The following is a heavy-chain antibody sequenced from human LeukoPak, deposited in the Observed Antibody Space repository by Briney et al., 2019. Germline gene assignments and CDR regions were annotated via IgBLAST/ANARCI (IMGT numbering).Heavy chain of an antibody. CDR2: IYSSGNT. Sequence: SETLSLTCTVSGYSISSGYYWGWIRQPPGKRLEWVGSIYSSGNTYYNPTLKSRVTISVGTSKNQFSLKLSSVTAADTAVYYCARPLRVKDRGFNYCYYYYMDVWGKGTTVTVSS. CDR3: ARPLRVKDRGFNYCYYYYMDV. D-gene: IGHD3-10*01. CDR1: GYSISSGYY. V-gene: IGHV4-38-2*02. J-gene: IGHJ6*03.